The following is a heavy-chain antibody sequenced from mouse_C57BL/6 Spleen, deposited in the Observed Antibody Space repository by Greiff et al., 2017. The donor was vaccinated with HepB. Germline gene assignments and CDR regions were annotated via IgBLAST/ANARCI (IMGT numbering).Heavy chain of an antibody. V-gene: IGHV3-6*01. CDR1: GYSITSGYY. CDR2: ISYDGSN. D-gene: IGHD2-4*01. J-gene: IGHJ4*01. Sequence: EVQLQESGPGLVKPSQSLSLTCSVTGYSITSGYYWNWIRQFPGNKLEWMGYISYDGSNNYNPSLKNRISITRDTSKNQFFLKLNSVTTEDTATYYCASFYYDYDEGRPYAMDYWGQGTSVTVSS. CDR3: ASFYYDYDEGRPYAMDY.